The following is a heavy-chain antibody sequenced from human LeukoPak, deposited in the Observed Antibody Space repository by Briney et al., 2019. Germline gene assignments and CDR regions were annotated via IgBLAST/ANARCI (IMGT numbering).Heavy chain of an antibody. CDR3: ARGVATIEGGDY. D-gene: IGHD5-12*01. J-gene: IGHJ4*02. Sequence: GGSLRLSCAASGFTFSSYSMNWVRQAPGKGLEWVSSISSSSSYIYYADSVKGRFTISRDNAKNSLYLQMNSLRAEDTAVYYCARGVATIEGGDYWGQGTLVTVSS. CDR1: GFTFSSYS. CDR2: ISSSSSYI. V-gene: IGHV3-21*01.